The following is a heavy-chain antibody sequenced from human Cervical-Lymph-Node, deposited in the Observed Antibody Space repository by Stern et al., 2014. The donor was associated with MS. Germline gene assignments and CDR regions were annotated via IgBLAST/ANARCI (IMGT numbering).Heavy chain of an antibody. V-gene: IGHV4-59*01. CDR1: GGSIRTYY. Sequence: QLQLQESGPGLVKPSETLSLTCTVSGGSIRTYYWSWIRQPPGKGLEWIGYISYSGTTNYNPSLKSRVTISVDTSKSQFSLRLSSVTAADTAVYYCARMGTTVTTDAFDIWGQGTMVTVSS. J-gene: IGHJ3*02. CDR2: ISYSGTT. CDR3: ARMGTTVTTDAFDI. D-gene: IGHD4-17*01.